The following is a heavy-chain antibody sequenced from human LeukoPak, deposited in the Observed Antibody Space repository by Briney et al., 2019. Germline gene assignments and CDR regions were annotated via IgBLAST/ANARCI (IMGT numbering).Heavy chain of an antibody. J-gene: IGHJ4*02. CDR1: GGSFSGYY. CDR2: TNLSGST. V-gene: IGHV4-34*01. Sequence: SETLSLTCAVYGGSFSGYYWSWIRQPPGKGLEWIGETNLSGSTNYNPSLKSRVTISVDTSKNQFSLKLSSVTAADTAVYYCARVSSVSSIRQDTVAGPYFDYWGQGTLVTVSS. D-gene: IGHD6-19*01. CDR3: ARVSSVSSIRQDTVAGPYFDY.